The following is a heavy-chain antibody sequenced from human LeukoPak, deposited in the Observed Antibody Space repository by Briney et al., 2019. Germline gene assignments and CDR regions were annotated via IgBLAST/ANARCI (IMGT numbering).Heavy chain of an antibody. V-gene: IGHV1-69*13. J-gene: IGHJ4*02. CDR2: IIPIFGTA. CDR1: GGTFSSYA. CDR3: ARDRGDYDYVWGSYRPTAFDY. Sequence: ASVKVSCKASGGTFSSYAISRVRQAPGQGLEWMGGIIPIFGTANYAQKFQGRVTITADESTSTAYMELSSLRSEDTAVYYCARDRGDYDYVWGSYRPTAFDYWGQGTLVTVSS. D-gene: IGHD3-16*02.